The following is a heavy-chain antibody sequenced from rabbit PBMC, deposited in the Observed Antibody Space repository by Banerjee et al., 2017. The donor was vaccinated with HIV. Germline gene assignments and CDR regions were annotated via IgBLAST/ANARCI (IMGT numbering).Heavy chain of an antibody. V-gene: IGHV1S40*01. J-gene: IGHJ4*01. CDR1: GFDFSRDA. Sequence: QSLEESGGDLVKPGASLTLTCTASGFDFSRDAMCWVRQAPGKGLEWIGCISAGSSGSTYYASWAKGRFTISKTSSTTVTLQMTSLTAADTATYFCARDFAGYVDFAGANLWGPGTLVTVS. CDR3: ARDFAGYVDFAGANL. D-gene: IGHD6-1*01. CDR2: ISAGSSGST.